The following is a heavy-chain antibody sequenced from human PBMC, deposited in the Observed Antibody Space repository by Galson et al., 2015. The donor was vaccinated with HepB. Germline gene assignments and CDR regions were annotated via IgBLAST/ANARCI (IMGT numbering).Heavy chain of an antibody. J-gene: IGHJ5*02. CDR3: AREIRTVYCSGDGCLSVWFGP. CDR1: GYTLTDYT. Sequence: SCKASGYTLTDYTMHWVRQAPGQGLEWMGWINGGSGNTKFSQKFQGRVTLTRDTSANTMFMELSSLTSEDTAVYYCAREIRTVYCSGDGCLSVWFGPWGQGTLVSVSS. D-gene: IGHD2-15*01. CDR2: INGGSGNT. V-gene: IGHV1-3*01.